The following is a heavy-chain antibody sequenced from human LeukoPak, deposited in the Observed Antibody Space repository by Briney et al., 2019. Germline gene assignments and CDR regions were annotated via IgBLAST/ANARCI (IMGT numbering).Heavy chain of an antibody. CDR2: INHSGST. J-gene: IGHJ4*02. CDR1: GGSFSGYY. Sequence: PSETLSLTCAVYGGSFSGYYWSWIRQPPGKGLEWIGEINHSGSTNYNPSLKSRVTISVDTSKNQFSLKLSSVTAADTAVYYCARAPLYYYDFWSGPDYRGQGTLVTVSS. V-gene: IGHV4-34*01. CDR3: ARAPLYYYDFWSGPDY. D-gene: IGHD3-3*01.